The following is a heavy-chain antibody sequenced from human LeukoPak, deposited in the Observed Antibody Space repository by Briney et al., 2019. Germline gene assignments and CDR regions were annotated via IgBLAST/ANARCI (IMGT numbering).Heavy chain of an antibody. J-gene: IGHJ4*02. V-gene: IGHV1-18*01. CDR1: GYTFTTYE. CDR3: ARNHLGLGL. Sequence: ASVKVSCKASGYTFTTYEIIWVRQAPGQGLEWMGWINTRSGNANYAHQLQGIVTMTTDTSTSTSYMELASLRFDDTAIYYCARNHLGLGLWGQGTLVTVSS. D-gene: IGHD3-16*01. CDR2: INTRSGNA.